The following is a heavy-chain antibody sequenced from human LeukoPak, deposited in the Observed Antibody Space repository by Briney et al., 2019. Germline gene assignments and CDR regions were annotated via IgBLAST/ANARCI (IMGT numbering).Heavy chain of an antibody. J-gene: IGHJ6*03. CDR1: GGTFSSYA. V-gene: IGHV1-69*05. CDR2: IIPIFGTA. CDR3: ARDRNAYYYYYYMDV. Sequence: SVKVSCKASGGTFSSYAISWVRQAPGQGLEWMGRIIPIFGTAKYAQKFQGRVTITTGESTSTAYMELSSLRSEDTAVYYCARDRNAYYYYYYMDVWGKGTTVTVSS.